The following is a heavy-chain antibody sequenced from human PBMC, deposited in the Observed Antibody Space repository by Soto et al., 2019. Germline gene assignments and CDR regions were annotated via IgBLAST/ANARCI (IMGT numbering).Heavy chain of an antibody. CDR2: INEDGGQK. V-gene: IGHV3-7*01. J-gene: IGHJ3*02. D-gene: IGHD2-21*01. CDR1: GFPFRNYW. Sequence: GGSLRLSCAASGFPFRNYWTTWVRQSPGEGLEWVANINEDGGQKQYGDSVKGRFTVSRDNVGNSVFLQMDSPRAEDTAIYYCVRDSSPRLCGGRCFYDALDIWGLGTMVTVSS. CDR3: VRDSSPRLCGGRCFYDALDI.